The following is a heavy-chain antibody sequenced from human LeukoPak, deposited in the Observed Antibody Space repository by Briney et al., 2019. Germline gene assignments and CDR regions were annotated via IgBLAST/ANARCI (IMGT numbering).Heavy chain of an antibody. J-gene: IGHJ5*02. V-gene: IGHV4-59*01. CDR2: IYYSGST. Sequence: SETLSLTCTVSGGSISSYYWSWIRQPPGKGLEWIGYIYYSGSTNYNPSLKSRVTILVDTSKNQFSLKLSSVTAADTAVYYCARSGPGWFDPWGQGTLVTVSS. CDR1: GGSISSYY. D-gene: IGHD6-25*01. CDR3: ARSGPGWFDP.